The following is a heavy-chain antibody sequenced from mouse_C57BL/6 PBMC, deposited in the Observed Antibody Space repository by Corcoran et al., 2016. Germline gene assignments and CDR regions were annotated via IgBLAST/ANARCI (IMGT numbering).Heavy chain of an antibody. D-gene: IGHD1-1*01. J-gene: IGHJ3*01. CDR1: GYTFTTYG. V-gene: IGHV9-3*01. CDR2: IKTYSGVP. Sequence: QIQLVQSGPELKKTGETVKISCTASGYTFTTYGKSWVKQAPGTGLKWRGLIKTYSGVPTYADDFKGRFAFSLETAARTAYLQINNLKNEDTATYFCERRVYYGSSFFFAYWCQGTLVTVS. CDR3: ERRVYYGSSFFFAY.